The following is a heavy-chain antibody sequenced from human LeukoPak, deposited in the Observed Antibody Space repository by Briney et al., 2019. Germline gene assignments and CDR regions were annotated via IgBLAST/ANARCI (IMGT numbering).Heavy chain of an antibody. V-gene: IGHV5-51*01. D-gene: IGHD3-10*01. CDR2: IYPGDSDT. J-gene: IGHJ4*02. Sequence: PGESLKISCKGSGCRFTNYWIGWVRQMPGKGLEWMGMIYPGDSDTRYSPSFQGQVTISADKSISTAYLQWSSLKASDTAMYYCARHQTDYYGSGSYYWGQGTLVTVSS. CDR1: GCRFTNYW. CDR3: ARHQTDYYGSGSYY.